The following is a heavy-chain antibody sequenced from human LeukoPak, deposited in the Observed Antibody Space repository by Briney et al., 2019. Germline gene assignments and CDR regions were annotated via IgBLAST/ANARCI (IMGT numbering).Heavy chain of an antibody. CDR3: ARAGGRPISDAIDI. CDR1: GFTFTSYG. CDR2: IWYDGSNK. J-gene: IGHJ3*02. Sequence: GRSLRLSCAASGFTFTSYGMHWVRQAPGKGLEWVAIIWYDGSNKYYADSVKGRFTISRDNSENTLYLQMNSLRAGDTAVYYCARAGGRPISDAIDIWGQGTMVTVSS. D-gene: IGHD3-16*01. V-gene: IGHV3-33*01.